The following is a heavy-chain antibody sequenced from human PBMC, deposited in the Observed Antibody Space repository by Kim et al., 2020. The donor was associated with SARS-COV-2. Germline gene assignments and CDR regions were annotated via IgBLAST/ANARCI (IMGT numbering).Heavy chain of an antibody. Sequence: GGSLRLSCAASGFTFNNYAMNWVRQAPGKGLEWVSVISGSGGGTYYADSVKGRFTISRDNSKNTLYMQMNSLRPEDTAVYYCVKHSNNHIFTAFDYWGQG. J-gene: IGHJ4*02. CDR2: ISGSGGGT. CDR3: VKHSNNHIFTAFDY. V-gene: IGHV3-23*01. D-gene: IGHD3-9*01. CDR1: GFTFNNYA.